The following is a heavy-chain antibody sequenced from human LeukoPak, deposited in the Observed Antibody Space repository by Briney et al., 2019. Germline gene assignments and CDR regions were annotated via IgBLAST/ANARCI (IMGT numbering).Heavy chain of an antibody. V-gene: IGHV4-31*03. D-gene: IGHD1-1*01. Sequence: SETLSLTCTVSGGSISSGGYYWSWIRQHPGKGLEWIGYIYYTGSTYYNPSLKSRITISVDTSKNQFSLKLSSVTAADTAVNYCARDLGRTYFDYWGQGTLVTVSS. J-gene: IGHJ4*02. CDR3: ARDLGRTYFDY. CDR2: IYYTGST. CDR1: GGSISSGGYY.